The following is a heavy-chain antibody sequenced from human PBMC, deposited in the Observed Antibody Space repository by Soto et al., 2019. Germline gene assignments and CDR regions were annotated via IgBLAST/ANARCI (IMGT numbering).Heavy chain of an antibody. D-gene: IGHD3-10*01. CDR3: ARDWRTTMVRGVIITNYYYGMDV. CDR2: IYYSGST. J-gene: IGHJ6*02. CDR1: GGSVSSGSYY. V-gene: IGHV4-61*01. Sequence: QVQLQESGPGLVKPSETLSLTCTVSGGSVSSGSYYWSWIRQPPGKGLEWIGYIYYSGSTNYNPXXKIXXXLSVDTSKTQXXLXLXXVTAADTAVYYCARDWRTTMVRGVIITNYYYGMDVWGQGTTVTVSS.